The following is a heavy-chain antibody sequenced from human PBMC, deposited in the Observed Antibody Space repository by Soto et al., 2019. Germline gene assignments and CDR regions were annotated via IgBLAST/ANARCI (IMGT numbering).Heavy chain of an antibody. CDR3: VGRLTSIYSYFDS. Sequence: SETLSLTCTVSGDSISSATHYWNWIRQHPGKGLEWIGYVSSSGNSYYSPSLKSRVFMSVDTSKNLFSLKLSSVTAADTAIYYWVGRLTSIYSYFDSWGQGTQVTVSS. D-gene: IGHD4-4*01. CDR2: VSSSGNS. J-gene: IGHJ4*02. V-gene: IGHV4-31*06. CDR1: GDSISSATHY.